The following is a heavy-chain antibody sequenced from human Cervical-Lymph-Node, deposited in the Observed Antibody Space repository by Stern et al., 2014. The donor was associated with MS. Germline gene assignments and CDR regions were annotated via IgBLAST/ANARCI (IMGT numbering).Heavy chain of an antibody. D-gene: IGHD4-17*01. CDR1: GFTFSHYS. J-gene: IGHJ4*02. CDR2: ISNNSTHT. V-gene: IGHV3-21*01. Sequence: EVQLLESGGGLVKPGESLRLSCDASGFTFSHYSINWVRQAPGKGQEWISSISNNSTHTYYADSVEGRFTISRDSAKDSVSLHMVSLRAEDTAVYYCARARVGDYARSPHLDSWGQGTLVTVSS. CDR3: ARARVGDYARSPHLDS.